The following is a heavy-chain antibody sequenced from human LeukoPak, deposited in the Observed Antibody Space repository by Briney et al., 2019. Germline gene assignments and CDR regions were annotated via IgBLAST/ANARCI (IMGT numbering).Heavy chain of an antibody. CDR3: ARGRDTAMDGGI. V-gene: IGHV4-59*01. Sequence: PSETLSLTCIVSGGSISSYYWSWIRQPPGKGLEWIGYIYYSGSTNYNPSLKSRVTISVDTSKNQFSLKLSSVTAADTAVYYCARGRDTAMDGGIWGQGTMVTVSS. D-gene: IGHD5-18*01. CDR2: IYYSGST. CDR1: GGSISSYY. J-gene: IGHJ3*02.